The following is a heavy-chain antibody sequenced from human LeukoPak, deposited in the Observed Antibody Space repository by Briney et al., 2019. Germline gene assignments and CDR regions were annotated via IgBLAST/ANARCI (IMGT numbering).Heavy chain of an antibody. J-gene: IGHJ4*02. Sequence: SETLSLTCAVYGGSFSGYYWSWIRQPPGKGLEWIGQIFHTGSTSYSPSLKSRVTISMDKSKNQISLRLTSVTAADTAVYYCARSPTKRVPEDYWGQGTLVTVSS. D-gene: IGHD2-2*01. CDR2: IFHTGST. CDR3: ARSPTKRVPEDY. V-gene: IGHV4-34*12. CDR1: GGSFSGYY.